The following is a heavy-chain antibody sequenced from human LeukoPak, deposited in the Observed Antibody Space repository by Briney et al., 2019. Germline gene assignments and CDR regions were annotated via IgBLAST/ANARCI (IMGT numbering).Heavy chain of an antibody. Sequence: GGSLRLSCAASGFTFSSYWMHWVRQAPGKGLVWVSRINSDGSSTSYADSVKGRFTISRDNAKNTLYLQMNSLRAEDTAVYYCARGPTTDFWSGYYGYWGQGTLVTVSS. CDR1: GFTFSSYW. V-gene: IGHV3-74*01. D-gene: IGHD3-3*01. CDR2: INSDGSST. J-gene: IGHJ4*02. CDR3: ARGPTTDFWSGYYGY.